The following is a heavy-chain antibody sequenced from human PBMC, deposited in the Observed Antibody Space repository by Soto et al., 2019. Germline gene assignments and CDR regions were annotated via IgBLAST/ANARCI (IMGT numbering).Heavy chain of an antibody. V-gene: IGHV3-30-3*01. D-gene: IGHD2-2*01. Sequence: PGGSLRLSCAASGFTFSSYAMHWVRQAPGKGLEWVAVISYDGSNKYYADSVKGRFTISRDNSKNTLYLQMNSLRAEDTAVYYCARDLRVPTPYKEPAAMSFDYWGQGTLVTVS. CDR2: ISYDGSNK. CDR1: GFTFSSYA. J-gene: IGHJ4*02. CDR3: ARDLRVPTPYKEPAAMSFDY.